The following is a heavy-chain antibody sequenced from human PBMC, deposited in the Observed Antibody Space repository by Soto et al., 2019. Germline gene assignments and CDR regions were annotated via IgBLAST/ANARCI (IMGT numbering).Heavy chain of an antibody. J-gene: IGHJ5*02. CDR2: IYYSGST. V-gene: IGHV4-59*01. CDR1: GGSISSYY. D-gene: IGHD1-1*01. CDR3: ARSTLARFDP. Sequence: LTCTVSGGSISSYYWSWIRQPPGKGLEWIGYIYYSGSTNYNPSLKSRVTISVDTSKNQFSLKLSSVTAADTAVYYCARSTLARFDPWGQGTLVTVSS.